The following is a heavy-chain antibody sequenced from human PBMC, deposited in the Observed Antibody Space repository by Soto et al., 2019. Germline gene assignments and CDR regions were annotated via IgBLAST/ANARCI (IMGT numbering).Heavy chain of an antibody. Sequence: PGGSLRLSCAASGFTFSDYYMSWIRQAPGKGLEWVSYISSSGSTIYYADSVRGRFTISRDNAKNSLYLQMNSLRAEDTAVYYCARRSSSWYRAAGSAADYWGQGTLVTVSS. CDR1: GFTFSDYY. D-gene: IGHD6-13*01. CDR2: ISSSGSTI. V-gene: IGHV3-11*01. J-gene: IGHJ4*02. CDR3: ARRSSSWYRAAGSAADY.